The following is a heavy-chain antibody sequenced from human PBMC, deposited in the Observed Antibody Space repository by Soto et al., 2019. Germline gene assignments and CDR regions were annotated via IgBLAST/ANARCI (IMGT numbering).Heavy chain of an antibody. CDR3: AGYNCSYYFDP. J-gene: IGHJ5*02. V-gene: IGHV4-61*01. CDR1: GGSVRDGSYY. D-gene: IGHD1-20*01. CDR2: IYHSGST. Sequence: PSETLSLTCTVSGGSVRDGSYYWAWLRQPPGKGLEWIGHIYHSGSTIYNPSLKSRVTISIGTSKSQFSLNPNSMTAADTAVYYCAGYNCSYYFDPCGQGTLVTVSS.